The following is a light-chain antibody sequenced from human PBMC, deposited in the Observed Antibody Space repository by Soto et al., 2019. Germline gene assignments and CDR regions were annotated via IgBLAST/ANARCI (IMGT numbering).Light chain of an antibody. CDR3: QQSYSMPIT. CDR2: TAS. CDR1: QSIGSF. J-gene: IGKJ5*01. V-gene: IGKV1-39*01. Sequence: DIQMTQSPSSLSASLGDRVTITCRANQSIGSFLHWYQQKPGEAPMVLIYTASSLQSGVPSRFSGSGSGTDFTLTISSLQPEDFATYYCQQSYSMPITFGQGTRLEIK.